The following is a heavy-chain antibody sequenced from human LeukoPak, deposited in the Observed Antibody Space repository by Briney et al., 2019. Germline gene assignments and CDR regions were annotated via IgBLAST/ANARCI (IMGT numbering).Heavy chain of an antibody. CDR1: GFTFSSYW. CDR2: IKQDGSEK. D-gene: IGHD2-2*01. CDR3: ARDRFRYCSSTSCSRQCDY. J-gene: IGHJ4*02. V-gene: IGHV3-7*01. Sequence: PGGSLRLSCAASGFTFSSYWMSWVRQAPGKGLEWVANIKQDGSEKYYVDSVKGGFTISRDNAKNSLYLQMNSLRAEDTAVYYCARDRFRYCSSTSCSRQCDYWGQGTLVTVSS.